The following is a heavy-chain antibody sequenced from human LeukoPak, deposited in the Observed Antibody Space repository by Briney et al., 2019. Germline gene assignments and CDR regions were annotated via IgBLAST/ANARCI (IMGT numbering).Heavy chain of an antibody. Sequence: SETLSLTCTVSGGSISSGDYYWSWIRQPPGKGLEWIGDIYYSGSTNYDPSLKSRVTISVDTSKNQFSLNLSSVTAADTAVYYCARGPHSGSYYQYFDYWGQGTLVTVSS. CDR3: ARGPHSGSYYQYFDY. CDR2: IYYSGST. CDR1: GGSISSGDYY. D-gene: IGHD1-26*01. V-gene: IGHV4-61*08. J-gene: IGHJ4*02.